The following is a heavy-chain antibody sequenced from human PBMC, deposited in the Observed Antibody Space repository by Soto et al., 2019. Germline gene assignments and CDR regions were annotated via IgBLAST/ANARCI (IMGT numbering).Heavy chain of an antibody. CDR1: GFTFTSSA. D-gene: IGHD3-10*01. V-gene: IGHV1-58*01. J-gene: IGHJ6*02. Sequence: QMQLVQSGPEVKKPGTSVKVSCKASGFTFTSSALQWVRQARGQRLEWIGWIVVGGGITNYAQKFQERVTIXSXMTXSTAYTELSSLRSEDTAVYYCAADWHYGSGSYYAYYYGMDVWGQGTTVTVSS. CDR3: AADWHYGSGSYYAYYYGMDV. CDR2: IVVGGGIT.